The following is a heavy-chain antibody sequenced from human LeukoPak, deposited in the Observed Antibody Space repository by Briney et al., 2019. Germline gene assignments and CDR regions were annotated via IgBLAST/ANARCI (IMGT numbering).Heavy chain of an antibody. Sequence: GGSLRLSCAASGFTFSSYGMHWVRQAPGKGLEWVAVIWYDGSNKYYADSVKGRFTISRDSSKNTLYLEMNSLRAEDTAVYYCARESARWFDPWGQGTLVIVSS. J-gene: IGHJ5*02. CDR3: ARESARWFDP. D-gene: IGHD6-25*01. V-gene: IGHV3-33*01. CDR2: IWYDGSNK. CDR1: GFTFSSYG.